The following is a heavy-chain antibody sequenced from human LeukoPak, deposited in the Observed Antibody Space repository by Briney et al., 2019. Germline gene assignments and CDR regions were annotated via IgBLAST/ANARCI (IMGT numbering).Heavy chain of an antibody. Sequence: SGGSLRLSCAASGFTFSSYSMSWVRQAPGKGLEWVSAISCSGDSTYYADSVKGRFTIASDNSKHTLYLLMNIMRAETTAVFYCAKDRDNYVWGSYLGAFDIWGQGTMATVSS. CDR1: GFTFSSYS. V-gene: IGHV3-23*01. J-gene: IGHJ3*02. D-gene: IGHD3-16*01. CDR2: ISCSGDST. CDR3: AKDRDNYVWGSYLGAFDI.